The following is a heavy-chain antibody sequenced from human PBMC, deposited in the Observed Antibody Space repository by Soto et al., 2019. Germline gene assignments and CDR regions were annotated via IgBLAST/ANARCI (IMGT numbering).Heavy chain of an antibody. D-gene: IGHD2-15*01. CDR1: GGTFSSYA. CDR3: ARATGYCSGGSCYLPQSDAFDI. CDR2: IIPIFGTA. J-gene: IGHJ3*02. V-gene: IGHV1-69*01. Sequence: QVQLVQSGAEVKKPGSSVKVSRKASGGTFSSYAISWVRQAPGQGLEWMGGIIPIFGTANYAQKFQGRVTITADESTSTAYMELSSLRSEDTAVYYCARATGYCSGGSCYLPQSDAFDIWGQGTMVTVSS.